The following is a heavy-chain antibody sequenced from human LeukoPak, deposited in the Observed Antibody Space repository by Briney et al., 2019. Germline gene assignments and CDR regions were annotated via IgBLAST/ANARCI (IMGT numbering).Heavy chain of an antibody. V-gene: IGHV3-21*01. CDR3: ARDAGYCSGGSCLTFDY. J-gene: IGHJ4*02. Sequence: GGSLRLSCAAPGFTFSSYSMNWVRQAPGEGLEWVSSISSSSSYIYYADSVKGRFTISRDNAKNSLYLQMNSLRAEDTAVYYCARDAGYCSGGSCLTFDYWGQGTLVTVSS. D-gene: IGHD2-15*01. CDR1: GFTFSSYS. CDR2: ISSSSSYI.